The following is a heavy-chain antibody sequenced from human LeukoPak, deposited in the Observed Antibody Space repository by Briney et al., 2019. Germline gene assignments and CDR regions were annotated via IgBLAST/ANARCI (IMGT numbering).Heavy chain of an antibody. V-gene: IGHV3-23*01. D-gene: IGHD3-22*01. CDR1: GFTFSSYA. J-gene: IGHJ4*02. CDR3: AKRDSSGSYPYYFDY. CDR2: ISGSGGST. Sequence: EGSLRLSCAASGFTFSSYAMSWVRQAPGKGLEWVSAISGSGGSTYYADSVKGRFTISRDNSKNTLYLQMNSLRAEDTAVYYCAKRDSSGSYPYYFDYWGQGTLVTVSS.